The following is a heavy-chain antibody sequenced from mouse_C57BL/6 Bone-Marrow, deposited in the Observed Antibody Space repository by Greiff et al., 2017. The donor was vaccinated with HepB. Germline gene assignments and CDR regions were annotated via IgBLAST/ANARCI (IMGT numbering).Heavy chain of an antibody. CDR1: GETFTDYN. J-gene: IGHJ4*01. Sequence: VQRHQGGPERVKPGAAVRRPCKASGETFTDYNMDWVKQSHGKSLEWIGDINPNNGGTIYNQKFKGKATLTVDKSSSTAYMELRSLTSEDTAVYYCARPYGKGAMDYWGQGTSVTVSS. D-gene: IGHD2-1*01. CDR3: ARPYGKGAMDY. CDR2: INPNNGGT. V-gene: IGHV1-18*01.